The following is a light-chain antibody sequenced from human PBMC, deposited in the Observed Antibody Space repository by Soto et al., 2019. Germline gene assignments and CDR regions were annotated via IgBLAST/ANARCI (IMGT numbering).Light chain of an antibody. CDR2: DVS. CDR3: YSYTSSSTYV. CDR1: GSDVGAYNY. J-gene: IGLJ1*01. V-gene: IGLV2-14*01. Sequence: QSALTQPASVSGSPGQSSTISCSGTGSDVGAYNYVSWYQQHPAKAPKLMIYDVSNRPSGVSDRFSGSKSGNTASLAISGLQAEDEADYYCYSYTSSSTYVFGSGTKVTVL.